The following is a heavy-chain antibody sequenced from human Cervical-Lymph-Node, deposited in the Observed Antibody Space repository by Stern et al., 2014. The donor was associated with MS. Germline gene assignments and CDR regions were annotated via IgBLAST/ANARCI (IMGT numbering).Heavy chain of an antibody. Sequence: VQLVQSGAEVKKPGESLKISCKGSGYSFTANWIAWVRQMPGKGLEWMGIIYPGDSDTRYSPSFQVQVTMSAAKSLSAAYLQWSSRKASDPAMYYCARDYGDYAFDYGGQGTLVTVS. D-gene: IGHD4-17*01. CDR3: ARDYGDYAFDY. CDR2: IYPGDSDT. CDR1: GYSFTANW. V-gene: IGHV5-51*01. J-gene: IGHJ4*02.